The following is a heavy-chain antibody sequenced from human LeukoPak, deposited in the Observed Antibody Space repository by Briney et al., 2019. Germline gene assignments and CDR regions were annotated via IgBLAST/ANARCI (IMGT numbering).Heavy chain of an antibody. CDR1: GFSLSTSGMC. J-gene: IGHJ5*02. V-gene: IGHV2-70*01. CDR2: IRWDDDK. CDR3: ARTMYGGYANWIDP. Sequence: SGPALVKPTQTLTLTCTFSGFSLSTSGMCLSWIRQPPGKALEWLALIRWDDDKYYRTSLKTRLTISRDTSKNQVVLTMTNVDPVDTATYYCARTMYGGYANWIDPWGQGTLVTVSS. D-gene: IGHD4-17*01.